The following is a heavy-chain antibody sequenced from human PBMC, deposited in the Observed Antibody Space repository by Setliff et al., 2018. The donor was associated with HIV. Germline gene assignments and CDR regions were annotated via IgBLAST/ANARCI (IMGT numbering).Heavy chain of an antibody. Sequence: ASVKVSCKASGGTFSSYAISWVRQAPGQGLEWMGGIIPIFGTANYAQKFQGRVTITADESTSTAYMELSSLRSEDTAVYYCARDLYYYDSSGYYPGNYYGMDVWGQGTTVTVSS. CDR2: IIPIFGTA. CDR3: ARDLYYYDSSGYYPGNYYGMDV. V-gene: IGHV1-69*13. D-gene: IGHD3-22*01. J-gene: IGHJ6*02. CDR1: GGTFSSYA.